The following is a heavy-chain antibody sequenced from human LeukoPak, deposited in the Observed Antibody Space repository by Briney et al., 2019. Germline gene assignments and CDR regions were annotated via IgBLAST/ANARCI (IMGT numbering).Heavy chain of an antibody. J-gene: IGHJ6*03. CDR2: IYPGDSDT. Sequence: GESLKISCKGSGYSFSSYWIGWVRQMPGKGLEWMGIIYPGDSDTRYSPSFQGQVTISADKSISTAYLQWSSLKASDTAMYYCARHQAGTRGHYYYYMDVWGKGTTVTVSS. V-gene: IGHV5-51*01. CDR1: GYSFSSYW. D-gene: IGHD6-13*01. CDR3: ARHQAGTRGHYYYYMDV.